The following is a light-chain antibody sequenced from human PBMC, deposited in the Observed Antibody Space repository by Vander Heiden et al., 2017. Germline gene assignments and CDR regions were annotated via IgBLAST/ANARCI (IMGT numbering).Light chain of an antibody. V-gene: IGLV3-25*03. J-gene: IGLJ3*02. CDR2: KDS. Sequence: SYQLTQPPSVSVSPVPPARITCSGDALPQPYAYWYQQKPGKAPVLVIYKDSERTSGIPERFDGSSSGTKVTLTISGVQAEDEADYYCQSADSSGNYQNWVFGGGTKLTVL. CDR1: ALPQPY. CDR3: QSADSSGNYQNWV.